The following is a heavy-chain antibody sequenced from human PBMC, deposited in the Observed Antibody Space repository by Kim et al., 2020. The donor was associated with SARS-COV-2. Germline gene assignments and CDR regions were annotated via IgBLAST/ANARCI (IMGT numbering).Heavy chain of an antibody. CDR3: ARAFRSIAARPGY. D-gene: IGHD6-6*01. Sequence: AQKLQGRVTMTTDTSTSTAYMELRSLRSDDTAVYYCARAFRSIAARPGYWGQGTLVTVSS. V-gene: IGHV1-18*01. J-gene: IGHJ4*02.